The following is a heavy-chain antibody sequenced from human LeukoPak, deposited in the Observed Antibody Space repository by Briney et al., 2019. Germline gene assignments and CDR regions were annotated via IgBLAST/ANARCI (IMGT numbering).Heavy chain of an antibody. J-gene: IGHJ4*02. D-gene: IGHD3-9*01. Sequence: GGSLRLSCAASGFTVSSNYMSWVRQAPGKGLEWVSAISGSGGSTYYADSVKGRFTISRDNSKNTLYLQMNSLRAEDTAVYYCAKDRDRYYDIFLVDYWGQGTLVTVSS. CDR3: AKDRDRYYDIFLVDY. CDR2: ISGSGGST. V-gene: IGHV3-23*01. CDR1: GFTVSSNY.